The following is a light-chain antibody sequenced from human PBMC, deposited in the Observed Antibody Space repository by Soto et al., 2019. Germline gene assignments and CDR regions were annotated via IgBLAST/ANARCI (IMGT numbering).Light chain of an antibody. V-gene: IGLV2-14*01. J-gene: IGLJ2*01. Sequence: QSALTQPASVSGSPGQSSTISCTGTSSDVGGYNYVSWYQQHPGKAPKLMIYDVSNRPSGVSNRFAGSKSGNTASLTISGLQAEDEADYYCSSYTSISTLVFGGGTKLTVL. CDR1: SSDVGGYNY. CDR2: DVS. CDR3: SSYTSISTLV.